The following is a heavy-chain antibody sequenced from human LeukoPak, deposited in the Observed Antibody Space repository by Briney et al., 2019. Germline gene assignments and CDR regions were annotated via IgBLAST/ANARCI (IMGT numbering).Heavy chain of an antibody. J-gene: IGHJ6*02. CDR3: AKALSGEDYGMDV. D-gene: IGHD2-15*01. CDR2: IAGSGGGT. V-gene: IGHV3-23*01. CDR1: GFTLRSYA. Sequence: PGGSLRLSCAASGFTLRSYAMSWVSHAPGKGLDWVSDIAGSGGGTYYADSGKGRFTISRDTSKNTLYVQMNSLRAEDTAVYYCAKALSGEDYGMDVWGQGTTVTVSS.